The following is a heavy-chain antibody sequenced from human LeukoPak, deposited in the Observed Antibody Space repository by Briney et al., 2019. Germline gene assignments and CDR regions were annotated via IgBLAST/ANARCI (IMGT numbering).Heavy chain of an antibody. D-gene: IGHD6-13*01. CDR3: ARDRPGGSSLDY. J-gene: IGHJ4*02. CDR2: IYTSGST. Sequence: SETLSLTCTVSGGSISSYYWSWIRQPAGKGLEWIGRIYTSGSTNYNPSLKSRVTISVDRSKNQFSLKLSSVTAADTAVYYCARDRPGGSSLDYWGQGTLVTVSS. CDR1: GGSISSYY. V-gene: IGHV4-4*07.